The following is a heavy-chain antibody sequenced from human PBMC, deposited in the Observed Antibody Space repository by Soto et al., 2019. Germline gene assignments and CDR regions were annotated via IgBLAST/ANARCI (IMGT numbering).Heavy chain of an antibody. CDR2: IYSGGST. Sequence: PGGSLRLSCAASGFTVSSNYRSWVRQAPGKGLEWVSVIYSGGSTYYADSVKGRFTISRDNSKNTLYLQMNSLRAEDTAVYYCARDYYPMGSSWYRGYYYGMDVWGQGTTVTVSS. V-gene: IGHV3-66*01. CDR3: ARDYYPMGSSWYRGYYYGMDV. CDR1: GFTVSSNY. D-gene: IGHD6-13*01. J-gene: IGHJ6*02.